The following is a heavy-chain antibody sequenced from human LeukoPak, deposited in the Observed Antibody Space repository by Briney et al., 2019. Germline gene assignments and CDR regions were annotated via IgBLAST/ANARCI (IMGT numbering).Heavy chain of an antibody. J-gene: IGHJ4*02. CDR1: GGSLSSGAYY. CDR3: ARYYGGNHDY. V-gene: IGHV4-31*03. CDR2: IYYGGNS. Sequence: SQTLSLTCSVSGGSLSSGAYYWSWIRQHPGKGLEWIGNIYYGGNSYYNPSLKSRVTISVDMSKYQFSLKLTAVTAADTAVYYCARYYGGNHDYWGQGTLVTVSS. D-gene: IGHD4-23*01.